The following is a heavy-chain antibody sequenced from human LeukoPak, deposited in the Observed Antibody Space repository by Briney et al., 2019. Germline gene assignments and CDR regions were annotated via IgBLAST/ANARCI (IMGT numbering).Heavy chain of an antibody. V-gene: IGHV4-34*01. CDR3: ARGLGHSSSEDFDY. D-gene: IGHD6-6*01. CDR2: INHSGST. J-gene: IGHJ4*02. CDR1: GGSFSGYY. Sequence: PSETLSLTCAVYGGSFSGYYLSWIRQPPGKGLEWIGEINHSGSTNYNPSLKSRVTISVDTSKNQFSMKLSSVTAADKAVYYCARGLGHSSSEDFDYWGQGTLVTVSS.